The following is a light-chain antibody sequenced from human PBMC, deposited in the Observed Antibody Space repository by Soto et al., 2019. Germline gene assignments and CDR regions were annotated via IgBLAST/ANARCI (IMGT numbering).Light chain of an antibody. CDR2: DAS. CDR1: QSVSIY. J-gene: IGKJ1*01. CDR3: QHRSDFTWT. V-gene: IGKV3-11*01. Sequence: EIVLTQSPATLSLSLGERATLSCSASQSVSIYLAWYQQKPGQAPRLLIYDASTRATGIPARFSGSVSGTDFTLTISSLEPEDFAVYYCQHRSDFTWTFGQGTKVDIK.